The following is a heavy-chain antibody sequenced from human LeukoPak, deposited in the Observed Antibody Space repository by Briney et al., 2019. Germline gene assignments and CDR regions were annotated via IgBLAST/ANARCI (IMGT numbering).Heavy chain of an antibody. CDR1: GFTFSSYG. CDR2: IWYDGSNK. D-gene: IGHD6-13*01. J-gene: IGHJ4*02. V-gene: IGHV3-33*01. Sequence: PGGSLRLSCAASGFTFSSYGMHWVRQAPGKGLEWVAVIWYDGSNKYYADSVKGRFTISRDNSKNTLYLQMNSLRAEDTAVYYCARDGLRAAGTHFDYWGQGTLDTVSS. CDR3: ARDGLRAAGTHFDY.